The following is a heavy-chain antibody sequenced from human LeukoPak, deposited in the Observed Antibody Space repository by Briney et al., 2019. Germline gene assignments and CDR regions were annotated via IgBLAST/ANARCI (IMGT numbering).Heavy chain of an antibody. CDR2: ISRGSRTR. CDR1: GFTFSNYS. CDR3: ARGQKPYSSGWYSGFFDY. V-gene: IGHV3-48*04. Sequence: PGGSLRLSCAASGFTFSNYSMNWVRQAPGKGLEWVSYISRGSRTRYYADSVKGRFTISRDNAKNTLYLQMNSLRAEDTAVYYCARGQKPYSSGWYSGFFDYWGQGTLVTVSS. J-gene: IGHJ4*02. D-gene: IGHD6-19*01.